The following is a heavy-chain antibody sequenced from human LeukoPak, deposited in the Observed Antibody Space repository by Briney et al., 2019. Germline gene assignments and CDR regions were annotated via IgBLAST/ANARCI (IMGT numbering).Heavy chain of an antibody. CDR2: IYDSGTT. CDR1: GDPTSSSTYY. Sequence: SETLSLTCTVSGDPTSSSTYYWDWIRQAPGKGLEWIGNIYDSGTTHYNPSLKSRVTISGDTSKNQFSLKLNSVTAADTAIYYCATHRRSGSGGSENAFEIWGQGTMVTVSP. V-gene: IGHV4-39*01. D-gene: IGHD5-12*01. J-gene: IGHJ3*02. CDR3: ATHRRSGSGGSENAFEI.